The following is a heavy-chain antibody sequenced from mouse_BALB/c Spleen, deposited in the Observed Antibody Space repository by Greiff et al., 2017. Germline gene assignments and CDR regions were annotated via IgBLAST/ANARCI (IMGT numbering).Heavy chain of an antibody. J-gene: IGHJ2*01. CDR3: ARRGDY. CDR2: ISYDGSN. Sequence: EVHLVESGPGLVKSSQSLSLTCSVTGYSITSGYYWNWIRQFPGNKLEWMGYISYDGSNNYNPSLKNRISITRDTSKNQFFLKLNSVTTEDTATYYCARRGDYWGQGTTLTVSS. CDR1: GYSITSGYY. V-gene: IGHV3-6*02.